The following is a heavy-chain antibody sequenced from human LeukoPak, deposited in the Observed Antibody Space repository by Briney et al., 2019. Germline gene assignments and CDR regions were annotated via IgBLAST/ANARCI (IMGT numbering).Heavy chain of an antibody. J-gene: IGHJ5*02. Sequence: PSETLSLTCAVYGGSFSGYYWSWLRRPPGKGLEWIGEINHSGSTNYNPSLKSRVTISVDTSKNQFSLKLSSVTAPDTAVYYCARVLGYQRGAWFDPWGQGTLVTVSS. D-gene: IGHD2-2*01. V-gene: IGHV4-34*01. CDR3: ARVLGYQRGAWFDP. CDR2: INHSGST. CDR1: GGSFSGYY.